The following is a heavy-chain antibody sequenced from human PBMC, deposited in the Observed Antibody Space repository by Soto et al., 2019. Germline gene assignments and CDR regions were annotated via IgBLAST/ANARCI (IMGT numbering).Heavy chain of an antibody. D-gene: IGHD3-10*01. CDR1: GYSFATYW. Sequence: PGESLKISCKGSGYSFATYWIRWVRQMPGKGLEWMGRIDPSDSYTNYSQSFQGHVTISAGKSISTAYLQRSSLKAADTAMYHCARDGRVWRVGEYINPYSPSDYYYYGMDVWGQGTTVTVSS. CDR3: ARDGRVWRVGEYINPYSPSDYYYYGMDV. J-gene: IGHJ6*02. V-gene: IGHV5-10-1*01. CDR2: IDPSDSYT.